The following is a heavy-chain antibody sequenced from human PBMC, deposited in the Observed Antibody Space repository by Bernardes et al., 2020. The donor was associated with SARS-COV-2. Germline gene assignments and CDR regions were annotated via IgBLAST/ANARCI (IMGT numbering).Heavy chain of an antibody. CDR1: GGSISSYY. V-gene: IGHV4-59*01. D-gene: IGHD3-22*01. CDR2: IYYSGST. Sequence: SETLSLTCTVSGGSISSYYWSWIRQPPGKGLEWIGYIYYSGSTNYNPSLKSRVTISVDTSKNQFSLKLSSVTAADTAVYYCARGLYYYDSSGYHSTFDPWGQGTLVTVSS. CDR3: ARGLYYYDSSGYHSTFDP. J-gene: IGHJ5*02.